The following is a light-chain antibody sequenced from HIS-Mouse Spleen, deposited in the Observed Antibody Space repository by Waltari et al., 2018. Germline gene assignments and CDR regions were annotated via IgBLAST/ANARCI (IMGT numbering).Light chain of an antibody. CDR3: NSRDSSGNHVV. CDR1: SLRSYY. CDR2: GKN. Sequence: SSELTQDPAVSVALGQTVRITCQGDSLRSYYASWYQQKPGQAPVIVNYGKNNRPSGIPDRFSGSSSGNTASLTITGAQAEDEADYYCNSRDSSGNHVVFGGGTKLTVL. J-gene: IGLJ2*01. V-gene: IGLV3-19*01.